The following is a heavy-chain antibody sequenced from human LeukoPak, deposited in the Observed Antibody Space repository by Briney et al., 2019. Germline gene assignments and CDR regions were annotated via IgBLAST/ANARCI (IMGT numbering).Heavy chain of an antibody. Sequence: ASVKVSCKASGYTFTGYYMHWVRQAPGQGLEWMGWINPNSGGTNYAQKFQGRVTMTRDTSISTAYMELSRLRSDDTAVYYCARGFGTMVRGVRGKSYMDVWGKGTTVTISS. CDR3: ARGFGTMVRGVRGKSYMDV. J-gene: IGHJ6*03. CDR1: GYTFTGYY. CDR2: INPNSGGT. D-gene: IGHD3-10*01. V-gene: IGHV1-2*02.